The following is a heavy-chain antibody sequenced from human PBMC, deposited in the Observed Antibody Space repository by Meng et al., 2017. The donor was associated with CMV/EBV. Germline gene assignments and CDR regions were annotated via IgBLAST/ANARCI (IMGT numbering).Heavy chain of an antibody. CDR2: TYYRSKWYN. Sequence: SQTLSLTCAISGDSVSSNSAAWHWIRQSPSRGLEWLGRTYYRSKWYNDYAVSVKSRITINPDTSKNQFSLQPNSVTPEDTAVYYCARYNIVVVPAAIRNYYYYYGMDVWGQGTAVTVSS. J-gene: IGHJ6*02. CDR3: ARYNIVVVPAAIRNYYYYYGMDV. V-gene: IGHV6-1*01. D-gene: IGHD2-2*02. CDR1: GDSVSSNSAA.